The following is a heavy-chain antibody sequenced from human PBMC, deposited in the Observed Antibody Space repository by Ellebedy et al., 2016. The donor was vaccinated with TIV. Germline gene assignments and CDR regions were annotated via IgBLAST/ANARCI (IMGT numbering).Heavy chain of an antibody. V-gene: IGHV3-15*01. CDR3: SAGTGKSDFDH. J-gene: IGHJ4*02. CDR1: GFTFSDAW. D-gene: IGHD7-27*01. CDR2: IKSKTDSGTR. Sequence: GGSLRLSCAASGFTFSDAWMSWVRQAPGKGLEWVGRIKSKTDSGTRDFATPVKGRFIISRDDSKNTLYLQMSSLKTDDTAVYYCSAGTGKSDFDHWGQGTLVTVSS.